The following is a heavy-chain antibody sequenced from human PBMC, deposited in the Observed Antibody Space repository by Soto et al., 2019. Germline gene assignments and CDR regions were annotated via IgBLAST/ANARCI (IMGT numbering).Heavy chain of an antibody. CDR3: VKGRRIAVAGSIDF. Sequence: CLILACAASGFPFDDFAMHWVRQVPGKGLEWVSGLTWNSGNMVYADSVKGRFTISRDNVKKSLYLEMNSLKPEDTAFYYCVKGRRIAVAGSIDFWGQGTLVTVSS. CDR2: LTWNSGNM. J-gene: IGHJ4*02. V-gene: IGHV3-9*01. D-gene: IGHD6-19*01. CDR1: GFPFDDFA.